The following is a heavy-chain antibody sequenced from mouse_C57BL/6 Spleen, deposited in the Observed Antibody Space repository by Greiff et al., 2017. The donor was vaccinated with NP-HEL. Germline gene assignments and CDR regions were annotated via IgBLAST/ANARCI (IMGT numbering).Heavy chain of an antibody. CDR3: ARALYYYGSPFAY. V-gene: IGHV1-82*01. J-gene: IGHJ3*01. CDR1: GYAFSSSW. CDR2: IYPGDGDT. D-gene: IGHD1-1*01. Sequence: VQLQQSGPELVKPGASVKISCKASGYAFSSSWLNWVKQRPGKGLEWIGRIYPGDGDTNYNGKFKGKATLTADKSSSTAYMQLSSLTSEDSAVYFCARALYYYGSPFAYWGQGTLVTVSA.